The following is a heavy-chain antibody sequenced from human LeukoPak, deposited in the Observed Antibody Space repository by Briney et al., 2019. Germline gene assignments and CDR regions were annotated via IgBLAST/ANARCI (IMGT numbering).Heavy chain of an antibody. D-gene: IGHD4-17*01. Sequence: GGSLRLSCAASGFTLSSYAMSWVRQAPGKGLEWVSAISGSGGSTYYADSVKGRFTISRDNSKNTLYLQMNSLRAEDTAVYYCAKSSDYGGNSFPDYWGQGTLVTVSS. CDR3: AKSSDYGGNSFPDY. V-gene: IGHV3-23*01. CDR2: ISGSGGST. CDR1: GFTLSSYA. J-gene: IGHJ4*02.